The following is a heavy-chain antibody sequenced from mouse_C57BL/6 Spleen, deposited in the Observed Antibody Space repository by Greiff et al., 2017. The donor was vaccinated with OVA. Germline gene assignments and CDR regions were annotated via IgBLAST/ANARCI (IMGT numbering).Heavy chain of an antibody. CDR1: GYSITSGYY. V-gene: IGHV3-6*01. CDR2: ISYDGIN. Sequence: EVKLQESGPGLVKPSQSLSLTCSVTGYSITSGYYWNWIRQFPGNKLEWMGYISYDGINNYNPSLKNRITITRDTSKNPFFLKLNSVTTEDTATYYCARGYYGYLYYFDYWGQGTTLTVSS. J-gene: IGHJ2*01. D-gene: IGHD2-2*01. CDR3: ARGYYGYLYYFDY.